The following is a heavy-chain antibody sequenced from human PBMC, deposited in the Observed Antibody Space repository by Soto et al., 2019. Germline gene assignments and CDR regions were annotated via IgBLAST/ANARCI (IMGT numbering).Heavy chain of an antibody. CDR1: GFTFSSYS. Sequence: GGSLRLSCAASGFTFSSYSMNWVRQAPGKGLEWVSSISSSSSYIYYADSVKGRFTISRDNAKNSLYLQMNSLRAEDTAVYYCARARYGDYGLEGFWFDYWGEGALVSVAS. V-gene: IGHV3-21*01. J-gene: IGHJ4*02. D-gene: IGHD4-17*01. CDR3: ARARYGDYGLEGFWFDY. CDR2: ISSSSSYI.